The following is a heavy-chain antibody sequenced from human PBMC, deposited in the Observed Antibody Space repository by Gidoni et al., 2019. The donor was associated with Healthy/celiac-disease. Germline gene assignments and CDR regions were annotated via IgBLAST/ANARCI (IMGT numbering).Heavy chain of an antibody. V-gene: IGHV3-9*01. J-gene: IGHJ3*02. CDR3: AKASGPSSTAGDAFDI. CDR1: GFTFDDYA. D-gene: IGHD6-13*01. Sequence: GGLVQPGRSLRLSCAASGFTFDDYAMHCVRQAPGKGLEWVSGISWNSGSIGYADSVKGRFTIARDNAKNSLYLQMNSLRAEDTALYYCAKASGPSSTAGDAFDIWGQGTMVTVSS. CDR2: ISWNSGSI.